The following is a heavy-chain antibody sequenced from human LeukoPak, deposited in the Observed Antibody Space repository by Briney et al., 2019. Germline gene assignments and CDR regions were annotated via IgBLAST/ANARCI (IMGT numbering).Heavy chain of an antibody. CDR3: ARDTGWYFDL. Sequence: PGGSLRLSCAASGFTFSGYWMHWVRQVPGKGQVWVSRITGDGSSTTYADSVKGRFAISRDNAKNTVFLQMISLRAEDTAVYYCARDTGWYFDLWGRGTLVTVSS. CDR1: GFTFSGYW. CDR2: ITGDGSST. J-gene: IGHJ2*01. D-gene: IGHD4-17*01. V-gene: IGHV3-74*01.